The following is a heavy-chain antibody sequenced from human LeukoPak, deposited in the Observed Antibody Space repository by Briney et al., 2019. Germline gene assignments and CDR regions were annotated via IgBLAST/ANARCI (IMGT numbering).Heavy chain of an antibody. CDR3: ARDLGWELPHDAFDI. D-gene: IGHD1-26*01. CDR2: ISSSSSYI. V-gene: IGHV3-21*01. Sequence: GGSLRLSCAASGFTFSSYSMNWVRQAPGKGLEWVSSISSSSSYIYYADSVKGRFTISRDNAKNSLYLQMNSLRAEDTAVYYCARDLGWELPHDAFDIWGQGTMVTVSS. CDR1: GFTFSSYS. J-gene: IGHJ3*02.